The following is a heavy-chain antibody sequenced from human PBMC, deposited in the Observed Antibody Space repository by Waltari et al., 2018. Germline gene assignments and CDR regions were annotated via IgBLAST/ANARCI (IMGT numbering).Heavy chain of an antibody. D-gene: IGHD3-3*01. V-gene: IGHV3-30*03. CDR1: ELTFSGYD. J-gene: IGHJ3*02. CDR2: IAYDGRNK. CDR3: ARGRAYDFWSGYSAEPDAFDI. Sequence: QVQLVESGGGVVQPGGSLRLSCEASELTFSGYDMNWVRQAPGKGLEWVAVIAYDGRNKYYADSVKGRFTISRDNSKNTLYLQMNSLRTEDTAVYYCARGRAYDFWSGYSAEPDAFDIWGQGTMVSVSS.